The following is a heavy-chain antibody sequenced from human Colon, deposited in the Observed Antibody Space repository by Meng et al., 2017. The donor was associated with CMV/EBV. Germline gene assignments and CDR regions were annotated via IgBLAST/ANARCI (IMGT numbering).Heavy chain of an antibody. Sequence: GGSLRLSCEASGFSFSDYAMSWVRQAPGRGLEWVARISGTNDITYYTESAKGRFTISRDNSKNTLYLQMNSLRAEDTAIYYCVELHYEFWSGYYFWGKGKLVTVSS. V-gene: IGHV3-23*01. CDR2: ISGTNDIT. D-gene: IGHD3-3*01. J-gene: IGHJ4*02. CDR3: VELHYEFWSGYYF. CDR1: GFSFSDYA.